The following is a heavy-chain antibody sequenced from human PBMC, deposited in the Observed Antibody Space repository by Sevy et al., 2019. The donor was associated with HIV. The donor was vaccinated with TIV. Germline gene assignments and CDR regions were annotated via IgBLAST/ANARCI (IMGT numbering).Heavy chain of an antibody. CDR1: GFTVSSYY. V-gene: IGHV3-53*01. Sequence: GGSLRLSCATSGFTVSSYYMSWVRQAPGKGLEWVSLIYSGGNTYYADSVKGRFTISIDNSKNTLYLQMNSLRAEDTAVYYCARGLFGTSSYWGQGTLVTVSS. CDR3: ARGLFGTSSY. J-gene: IGHJ4*02. CDR2: IYSGGNT. D-gene: IGHD6-13*01.